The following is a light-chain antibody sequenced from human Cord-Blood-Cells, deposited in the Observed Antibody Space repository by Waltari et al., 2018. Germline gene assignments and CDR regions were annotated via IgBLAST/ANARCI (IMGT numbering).Light chain of an antibody. Sequence: QSALTQSASVSGSPGQSSTIPCTGTSSDVGGYTYVSWYQQHPGKDPKLMFYDSSNRPSGVCNRFSGSKSGNTASLTISGLHAEDEVDYYCSSYTSSSTVVFGGGTKLTVL. CDR3: SSYTSSSTVV. J-gene: IGLJ2*01. CDR2: DSS. V-gene: IGLV2-14*01. CDR1: SSDVGGYTY.